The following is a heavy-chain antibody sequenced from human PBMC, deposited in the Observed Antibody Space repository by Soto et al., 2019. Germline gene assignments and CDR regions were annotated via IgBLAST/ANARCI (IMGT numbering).Heavy chain of an antibody. Sequence: GASVKVYCKAAGYAFGSYGISWVRQAPGQGLEWMGWVSGYNAEIKYAERFQGRVTMTTDTSTNTAYLELRSLRSDDTALYFCARDATGTVWFDPWGQGTLVTVSS. J-gene: IGHJ5*02. V-gene: IGHV1-18*01. CDR3: ARDATGTVWFDP. CDR2: VSGYNAEI. D-gene: IGHD1-1*01. CDR1: GYAFGSYG.